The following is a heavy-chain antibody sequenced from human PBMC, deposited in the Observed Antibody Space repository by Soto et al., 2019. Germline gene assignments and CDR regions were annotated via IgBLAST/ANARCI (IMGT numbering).Heavy chain of an antibody. J-gene: IGHJ6*01. D-gene: IGHD2-2*01. CDR2: VDVHSADT. Sequence: SLKVSSKASGFTFTRSAVQWVRQARGHRLEWMGWVDVHSADTSYAQKFPDIVNITSDMSTSKSNMELTSLGSEETAVYYCATESPVLTLTAGVYYYFPGMDVWRQGTTVTVCS. CDR1: GFTFTRSA. V-gene: IGHV1-58*01. CDR3: ATESPVLTLTAGVYYYFPGMDV.